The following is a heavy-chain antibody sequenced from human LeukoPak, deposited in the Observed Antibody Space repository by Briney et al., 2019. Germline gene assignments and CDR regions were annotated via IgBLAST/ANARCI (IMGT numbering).Heavy chain of an antibody. CDR1: GFTFRSYA. J-gene: IGHJ4*02. Sequence: GGSLRLSCAASGFTFRSYAMSWVRQAPGKGLEWVSVLNEDGGRTLYADSVKGRFTISRDNSQNTVYLHMISLRAEDTAVYYCAKDEGYDPSGNFLFHFNYWGQGTLVTVSS. V-gene: IGHV3-23*01. CDR2: LNEDGGRT. D-gene: IGHD3-22*01. CDR3: AKDEGYDPSGNFLFHFNY.